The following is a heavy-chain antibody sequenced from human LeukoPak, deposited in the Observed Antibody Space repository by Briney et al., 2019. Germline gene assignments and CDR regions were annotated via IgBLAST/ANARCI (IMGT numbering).Heavy chain of an antibody. Sequence: PGGSLRFSCAASGFTFSSYWMSWVRQAPGKGLEWVANIKQDGSEKYYVDSVKGRFTISRDNAKNSLYLQMNSLRAEDTAVYYCARLSPLIYFDYWGQGTLVTVSS. CDR3: ARLSPLIYFDY. D-gene: IGHD2-8*01. V-gene: IGHV3-7*01. CDR2: IKQDGSEK. J-gene: IGHJ4*02. CDR1: GFTFSSYW.